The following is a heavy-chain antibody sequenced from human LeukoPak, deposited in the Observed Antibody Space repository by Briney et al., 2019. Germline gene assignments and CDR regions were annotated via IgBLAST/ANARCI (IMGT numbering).Heavy chain of an antibody. CDR1: GGSISSYY. D-gene: IGHD3-22*01. CDR3: ARLSDSDSSGYYWGFEY. J-gene: IGHJ4*02. CDR2: IYYSGST. Sequence: SETLSLTCIVSGGSISSYYWSWIRQPPGKGLECIGYIYYSGSTNYNPSLKSRVTISVDTSKNQFSLKLSSVTAADTAMYYCARLSDSDSSGYYWGFEYWGQGTLVTVSS. V-gene: IGHV4-59*08.